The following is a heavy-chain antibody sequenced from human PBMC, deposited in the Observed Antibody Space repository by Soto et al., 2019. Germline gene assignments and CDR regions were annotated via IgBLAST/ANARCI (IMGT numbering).Heavy chain of an antibody. Sequence: GGSLRLSCAASGFTFSSYAMSWVRQAPGKGLEWVSAISGSGGSTYYADSVKGRFTISRDNSKNTLYLQMNSLRAEDTAVYYCAKDDIGDYYYYMDVWGKGTTVTVSS. CDR1: GFTFSSYA. D-gene: IGHD2-15*01. CDR3: AKDDIGDYYYYMDV. V-gene: IGHV3-23*01. CDR2: ISGSGGST. J-gene: IGHJ6*03.